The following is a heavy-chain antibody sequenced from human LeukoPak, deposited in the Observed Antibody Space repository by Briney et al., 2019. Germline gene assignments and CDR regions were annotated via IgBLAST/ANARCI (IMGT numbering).Heavy chain of an antibody. Sequence: ASVKVSCKASGYTFTSYGISWVRQAPGQGLEWMGWISAYNGNTNYAQKLQGRVTMTTDTSTSTAYMELRSLRSDDTAVYYCARDSWGAGANYLHLIDYWGQGTLVTVSS. V-gene: IGHV1-18*01. J-gene: IGHJ4*02. D-gene: IGHD1-26*01. CDR1: GYTFTSYG. CDR3: ARDSWGAGANYLHLIDY. CDR2: ISAYNGNT.